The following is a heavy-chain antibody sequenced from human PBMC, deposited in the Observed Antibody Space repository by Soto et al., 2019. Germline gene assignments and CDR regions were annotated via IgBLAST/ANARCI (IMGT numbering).Heavy chain of an antibody. CDR1: GFMFNSYS. D-gene: IGHD1-26*01. Sequence: GGSLRLSCEASGFMFNSYSMNWVRQAPQKGLEWVSLIDARSNYIYYADSVKGRFTISRDNARNSLHLQMDSLRVEDTAVYYCVRENEMAGATSAFEYWGQGTPVTVSS. J-gene: IGHJ4*02. V-gene: IGHV3-21*06. CDR3: VRENEMAGATSAFEY. CDR2: IDARSNYI.